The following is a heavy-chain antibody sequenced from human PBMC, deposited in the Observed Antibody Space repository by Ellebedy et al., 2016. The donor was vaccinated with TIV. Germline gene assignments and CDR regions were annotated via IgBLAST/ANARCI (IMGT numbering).Heavy chain of an antibody. CDR3: ARSSGWDRFDY. D-gene: IGHD6-19*01. CDR2: IYYSGST. V-gene: IGHV4-59*01. CDR1: GGSISSYY. Sequence: MPSETLSLTCTVSGGSISSYYWSWIRQPPGKGLEWIGYIYYSGSTNYNPSLKSRLTIAVDTSKKQISLKLSSVTAADTAVYYCARSSGWDRFDYWGQGTLVTVSS. J-gene: IGHJ4*02.